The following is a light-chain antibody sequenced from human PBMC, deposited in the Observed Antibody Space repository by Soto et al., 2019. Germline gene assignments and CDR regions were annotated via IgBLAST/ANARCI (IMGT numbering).Light chain of an antibody. CDR2: DNN. V-gene: IGLV1-51*01. Sequence: QSVLTQPPSVSATPGQKVTISCSGSSSNIGNNYVSWYQQLPGTAPKLLFYDNNKRPSGIPDRFSGSKSGTSGTLDITGLQTGDEADYYCASWDYSLTGEVFGGGTKVTVL. J-gene: IGLJ2*01. CDR3: ASWDYSLTGEV. CDR1: SSNIGNNY.